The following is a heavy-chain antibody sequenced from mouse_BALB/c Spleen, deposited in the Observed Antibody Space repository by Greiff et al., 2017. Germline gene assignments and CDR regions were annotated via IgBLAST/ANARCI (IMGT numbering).Heavy chain of an antibody. D-gene: IGHD1-1*01. J-gene: IGHJ3*01. CDR3: ARQGSSYWFAY. CDR2: ISSGGSYT. Sequence: EVQLQESGGDLVKPGGSLKLSCAASGFTFSSYGMSWVRQTPDKRLEWVATISSGGSYTYYPDSVKGRFTISRDNAKNTLYLQMSSLKSEDTAMYYCARQGSSYWFAYWGQGTLVTVSA. V-gene: IGHV5-6*01. CDR1: GFTFSSYG.